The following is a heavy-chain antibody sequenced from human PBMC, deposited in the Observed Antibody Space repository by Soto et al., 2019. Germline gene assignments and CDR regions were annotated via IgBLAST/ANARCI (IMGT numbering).Heavy chain of an antibody. CDR3: ARDPSNRSGYYQFFDF. J-gene: IGHJ4*02. V-gene: IGHV1-18*01. D-gene: IGHD3-22*01. CDR2: VSAYNGDT. CDR1: GYTFTNHG. Sequence: QVLLVQSGTEVKKPGASVKVSCKASGYTFTNHGISWVRQAPGQGLEWVRWVSAYNGDTKNAQNLQDRVSMTTVTSTTTAYMELRSLRSDDTAVYYCARDPSNRSGYYQFFDFWGQGTLVTVSS.